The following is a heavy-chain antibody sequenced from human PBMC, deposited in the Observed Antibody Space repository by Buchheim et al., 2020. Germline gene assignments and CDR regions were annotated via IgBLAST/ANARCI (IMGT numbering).Heavy chain of an antibody. J-gene: IGHJ6*02. V-gene: IGHV3-30-3*01. Sequence: QVQLVESGGGVVQPGRSLRLSCAASGFTFSSYAMHWVRQAPGKGLEWVAVISYDGSNKYYADSVKGRFTISRDNSKNTLYLQMNSLRAEDTAVYYCARVISSGWYYYYYGMDVWGQGTT. D-gene: IGHD6-19*01. CDR1: GFTFSSYA. CDR2: ISYDGSNK. CDR3: ARVISSGWYYYYYGMDV.